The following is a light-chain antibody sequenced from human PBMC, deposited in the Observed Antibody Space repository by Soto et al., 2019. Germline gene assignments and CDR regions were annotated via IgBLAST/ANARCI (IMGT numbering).Light chain of an antibody. CDR2: RAS. V-gene: IGKV4-1*01. J-gene: IGKJ4*01. CDR3: QQYYTTPLT. CDR1: QSLLYSFNNKDF. Sequence: DIVMTQSPDSLAVSLGDRVTINCRSSQSLLYSFNNKDFLAWYQQKPGQPPKLLIYRASARESGVPDRFTGSGSGTDFTLTISGLQPEDVAVYYCQQYYTTPLTFGGGTKVEIK.